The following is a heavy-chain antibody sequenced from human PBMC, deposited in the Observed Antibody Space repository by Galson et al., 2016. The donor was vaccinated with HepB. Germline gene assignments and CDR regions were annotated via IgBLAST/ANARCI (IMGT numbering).Heavy chain of an antibody. CDR3: AKEFEYFGSGVAFDI. Sequence: SLRLSCAASGFTFNNYAMSWVRQAPGKGLEWVSGIGSGGGRFYAGSVEGRFTISRDNSKNMMYLQMNSLTAEDTAVYYCAKEFEYFGSGVAFDIWGQGTLVTVSS. J-gene: IGHJ3*02. V-gene: IGHV3-23*01. CDR1: GFTFNNYA. CDR2: IGSGGGR. D-gene: IGHD3-10*01.